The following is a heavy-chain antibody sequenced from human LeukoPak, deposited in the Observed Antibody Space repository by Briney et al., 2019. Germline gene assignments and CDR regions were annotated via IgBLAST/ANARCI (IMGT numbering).Heavy chain of an antibody. Sequence: ASVKVSCKASGYTFTSYDINWVRQATGQGLEWMGWMNYNSGNTGYAQKFQGRVIMTRNISISTAYMELSSLRSEDSAVYYCARVKYNWNDIFENWFDPWGQGTLVTVSS. J-gene: IGHJ5*02. CDR3: ARVKYNWNDIFENWFDP. CDR1: GYTFTSYD. D-gene: IGHD1-1*01. CDR2: MNYNSGNT. V-gene: IGHV1-8*01.